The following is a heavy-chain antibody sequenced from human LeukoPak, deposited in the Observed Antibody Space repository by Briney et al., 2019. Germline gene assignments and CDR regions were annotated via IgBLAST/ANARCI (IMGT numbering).Heavy chain of an antibody. Sequence: PGGSLRLSCAASGFTVNSNYMSWVRQAPGKGLEWVSLIYSGGTTYYADSVKGRFTISRDNAKNSLYLQMNSLRAEDTAVYYCARAFGEQQLVYFDYWGQGTLVTVSS. V-gene: IGHV3-53*01. J-gene: IGHJ4*02. CDR2: IYSGGTT. CDR1: GFTVNSNY. D-gene: IGHD6-13*01. CDR3: ARAFGEQQLVYFDY.